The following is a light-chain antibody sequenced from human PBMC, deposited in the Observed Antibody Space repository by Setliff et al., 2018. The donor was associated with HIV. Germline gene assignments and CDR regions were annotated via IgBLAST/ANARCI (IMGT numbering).Light chain of an antibody. Sequence: QSALAQPASVSGSPGQSITISCTGTSSDIGAYKYVSWYQQHPGKVPQLMIYDVRNRPSGVSNRFSGSKSGSTASLTISGLQAEDEADYYCSSWTSTKYVFGTGTKVTVL. J-gene: IGLJ1*01. V-gene: IGLV2-14*03. CDR1: SSDIGAYKY. CDR2: DVR. CDR3: SSWTSTKYV.